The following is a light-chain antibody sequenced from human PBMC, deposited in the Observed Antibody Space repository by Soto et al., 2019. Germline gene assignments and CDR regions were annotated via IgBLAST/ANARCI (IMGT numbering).Light chain of an antibody. CDR3: SSYTSSNTLEV. CDR2: EVD. CDR1: ISDVGGSNY. Sequence: QSALIQPASVSGSPGQSITISCTGTISDVGGSNYVSWYQHHPHRAPKLLIYEVDYRPSGVSNRFSGSKSGNTASLTISGLQAEDEAYYYCSSYTSSNTLEVFGFGTKLTVL. J-gene: IGLJ1*01. V-gene: IGLV2-14*01.